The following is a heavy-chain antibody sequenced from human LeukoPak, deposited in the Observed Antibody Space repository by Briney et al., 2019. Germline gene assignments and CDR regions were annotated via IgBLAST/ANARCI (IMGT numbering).Heavy chain of an antibody. D-gene: IGHD3-3*01. CDR1: GFTVSSNY. CDR2: IYSGGST. J-gene: IGHJ5*02. Sequence: GGSLRLSCAASGFTVSSNYMSWVRQAPGKGLEWVSVIYSGGSTYYADSVKGRFTISRDNSKNTLYLQMNSLRAEDTAVYYCARTPYDFWSGYTHRGWFDPWGQGTLVTVSS. CDR3: ARTPYDFWSGYTHRGWFDP. V-gene: IGHV3-53*01.